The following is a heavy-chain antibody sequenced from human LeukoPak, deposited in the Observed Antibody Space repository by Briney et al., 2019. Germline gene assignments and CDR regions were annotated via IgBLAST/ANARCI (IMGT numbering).Heavy chain of an antibody. V-gene: IGHV3-23*01. CDR2: TSSSDAGK. Sequence: GGSLRLSCTVSGFSLSSYALSWVRRAPGKGLEWVSATSSSDAGKYYADSAKGRFTISRDNSKNTLYLQMNSLRAEDTAVYYCAKFVDDVVVVPAAYFDYWGQGTLVTVSS. D-gene: IGHD2-2*01. CDR3: AKFVDDVVVVPAAYFDY. CDR1: GFSLSSYA. J-gene: IGHJ4*02.